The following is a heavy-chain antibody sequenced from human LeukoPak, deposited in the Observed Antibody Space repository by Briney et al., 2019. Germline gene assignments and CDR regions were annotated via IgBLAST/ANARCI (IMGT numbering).Heavy chain of an antibody. CDR3: ARVDTVMAYYFDL. V-gene: IGHV3-53*04. J-gene: IGHJ4*02. Sequence: GSLRLSCAASGFTVSTNCMTWVRQAPGKGLEWVATIYSGGTTYYADSVMGRFTISRHNSRNTLYLQMNSLRAEDTAVYYCARVDTVMAYYFDLWGQGTLVTVSS. D-gene: IGHD5-18*01. CDR2: IYSGGTT. CDR1: GFTVSTNC.